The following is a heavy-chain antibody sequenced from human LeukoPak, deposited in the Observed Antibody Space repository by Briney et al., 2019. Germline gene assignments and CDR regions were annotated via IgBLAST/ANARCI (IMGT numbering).Heavy chain of an antibody. Sequence: GGSLRLSCAASGFTSSSYGMHWVRQAPGKGLEWVAVIWYDGSNKYYADSVKGRFTISRDNSKNTLYLQMNSLRAEDTAVYYCASTVTTTPYDAFDVWGQGTMVTVSS. J-gene: IGHJ3*01. V-gene: IGHV3-33*01. CDR2: IWYDGSNK. D-gene: IGHD4-17*01. CDR1: GFTSSSYG. CDR3: ASTVTTTPYDAFDV.